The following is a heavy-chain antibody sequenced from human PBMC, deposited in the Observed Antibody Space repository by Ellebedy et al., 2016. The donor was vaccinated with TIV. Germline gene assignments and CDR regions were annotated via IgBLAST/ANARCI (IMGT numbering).Heavy chain of an antibody. Sequence: GGSLRLSCAASGFTFSDSYMSWIRQAPGKGLEWVSYISSTSSYTNYTDSLKGRFTISRDNAKNSLYLQMNSLRDEDTAVYYCARNGYEYVWGSYHHDYWGQGTLVTVSS. CDR2: ISSTSSYT. J-gene: IGHJ4*02. CDR3: ARNGYEYVWGSYHHDY. V-gene: IGHV3-11*06. D-gene: IGHD3-16*02. CDR1: GFTFSDSY.